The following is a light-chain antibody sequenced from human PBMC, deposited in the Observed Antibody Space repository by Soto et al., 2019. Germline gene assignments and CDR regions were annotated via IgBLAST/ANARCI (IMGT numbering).Light chain of an antibody. V-gene: IGLV2-14*03. CDR1: ASDVGGYDY. J-gene: IGLJ2*01. Sequence: QSALTQPASVSGSLGQSITLSCTGTASDVGGYDYVSWFQQHPGQAPKLLIYDVSDRPSGVSDRFSGSKSGNTASLTISELQADDEADYYCISYTYSRTLIFGGGTKVTVL. CDR3: ISYTYSRTLI. CDR2: DVS.